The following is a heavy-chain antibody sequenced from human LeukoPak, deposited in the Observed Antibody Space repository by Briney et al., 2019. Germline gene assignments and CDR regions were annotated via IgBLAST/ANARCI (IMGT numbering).Heavy chain of an antibody. CDR1: GSSISSSSYY. CDR2: IYYSGST. J-gene: IGHJ6*02. V-gene: IGHV4-39*07. Sequence: PSETLSLTCTVSGSSISSSSYYWGWIRQPPGKGLEWIGSIYYSGSTYYNPSLKSRVTISVDTSKNQFSLKLSSVTAADTAVYYCARDEEVSAAAGTIVDYYYYGMDVWGQGTTVTVSS. CDR3: ARDEEVSAAAGTIVDYYYYGMDV. D-gene: IGHD6-13*01.